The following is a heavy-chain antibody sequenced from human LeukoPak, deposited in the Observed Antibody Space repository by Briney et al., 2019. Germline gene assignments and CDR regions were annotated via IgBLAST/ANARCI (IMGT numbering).Heavy chain of an antibody. V-gene: IGHV3-74*01. CDR1: GFTFSNYD. CDR3: ARVIGWDEPFDI. CDR2: INTDGRST. J-gene: IGHJ3*02. Sequence: GGSLRLSCAVSGFTFSNYDMNWVRQAPGKGLVWVSRINTDGRSTNYADSVKGRFTVSRDNAKNTLYLQMNSLRAEDTAVYYCARVIGWDEPFDIWGEGTMVTVSS. D-gene: IGHD1-26*01.